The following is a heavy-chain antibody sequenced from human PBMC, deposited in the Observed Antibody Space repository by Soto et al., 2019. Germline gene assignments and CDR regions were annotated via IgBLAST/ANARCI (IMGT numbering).Heavy chain of an antibody. CDR3: AKQVTGWYNDAFDI. CDR1: GFTFSSYA. J-gene: IGHJ3*02. CDR2: ISDSGDDT. Sequence: EVQLLESGGGLVQPGGSLRLSCAASGFTFSSYAMSWLRQAPGKGLEWVSAISDSGDDTHYADSVKGRFTFSRDNSKNTLYLQMSSPRAEDTALYYCAKQVTGWYNDAFDIWGQGTMVTVSS. D-gene: IGHD6-19*01. V-gene: IGHV3-23*01.